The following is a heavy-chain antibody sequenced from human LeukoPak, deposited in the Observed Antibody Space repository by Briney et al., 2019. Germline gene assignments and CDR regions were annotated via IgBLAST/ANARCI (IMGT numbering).Heavy chain of an antibody. CDR1: GFTFDDYA. D-gene: IGHD1-26*01. J-gene: IGHJ4*02. CDR3: AKDSGSRYYFDY. Sequence: GGSLRLSCAASGFTFDDYAMHWVRHAPGKGLEWVSGISWNSGSIGYADSVKGRFTISRDNAKNSLYLQMNSLRAEDTALYYCAKDSGSRYYFDYWGQGTLVTVSS. CDR2: ISWNSGSI. V-gene: IGHV3-9*01.